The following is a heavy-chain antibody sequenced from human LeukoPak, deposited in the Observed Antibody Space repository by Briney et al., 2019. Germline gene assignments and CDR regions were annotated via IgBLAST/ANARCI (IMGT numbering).Heavy chain of an antibody. D-gene: IGHD2-21*02. Sequence: SETLSLTCTVSGGSISSYYWSWIRQPPGKGLEWIGYIYYSGSTNYNPSLKSRVTISVDTSKNQFSLKLSSVTAADTAVYYCARLSACGGDCYYFDYRGQGTLVTVSS. J-gene: IGHJ4*02. CDR1: GGSISSYY. V-gene: IGHV4-59*08. CDR2: IYYSGST. CDR3: ARLSACGGDCYYFDY.